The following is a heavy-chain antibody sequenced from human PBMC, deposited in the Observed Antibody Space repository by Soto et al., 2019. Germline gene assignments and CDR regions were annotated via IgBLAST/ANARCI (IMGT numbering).Heavy chain of an antibody. Sequence: QVQLVQSGAEVKKPGASVKVSCKASGYTFTSYGISWVRQAPGQGLERMGWINPYNGNTNYAQKLQGSVTMTTDTSTNTAYTELRSLRSHDTAVYYCARDWFGIDYWGQGTLVTVSS. D-gene: IGHD3-16*01. J-gene: IGHJ4*02. CDR2: INPYNGNT. V-gene: IGHV1-18*01. CDR1: GYTFTSYG. CDR3: ARDWFGIDY.